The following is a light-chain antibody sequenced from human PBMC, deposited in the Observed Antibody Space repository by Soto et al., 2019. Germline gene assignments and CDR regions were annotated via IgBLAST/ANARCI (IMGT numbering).Light chain of an antibody. V-gene: IGKV4-1*01. Sequence: DIVMTQSPDSLAVSLGERATINCKSSQSVLYSSNNKNYLAWYQQKPGQPPKLLIYWASTRESGVPDRFSGSGSGTDFTLAISGLQAEDVAVYYCQQYYSTPYTFGRGTKLEGK. CDR3: QQYYSTPYT. CDR1: QSVLYSSNNKNY. J-gene: IGKJ2*01. CDR2: WAS.